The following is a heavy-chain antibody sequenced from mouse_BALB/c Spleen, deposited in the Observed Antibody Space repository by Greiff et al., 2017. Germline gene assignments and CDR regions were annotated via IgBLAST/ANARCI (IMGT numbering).Heavy chain of an antibody. CDR2: IDPANGNT. J-gene: IGHJ4*01. CDR1: GFNIKDTY. Sequence: VQLQQPGAELVKPGASVKLSCTASGFNIKDTYMHWVKQRPEQGLEWIGRIDPANGNTKYDPKFQGKATITADTSSNTAYLQLSSLTSEDTAVYYCANLRRGAMDYWGQGTSVTVSS. V-gene: IGHV14-3*02. CDR3: ANLRRGAMDY. D-gene: IGHD1-1*01.